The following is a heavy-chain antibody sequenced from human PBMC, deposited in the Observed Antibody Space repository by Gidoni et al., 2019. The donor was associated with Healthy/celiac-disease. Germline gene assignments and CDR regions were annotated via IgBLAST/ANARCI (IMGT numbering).Heavy chain of an antibody. Sequence: EVQLVESGGGLVKPGGSLRLSCAASGFTFSNAWMSWVGQAPGKGLEWVGRIKSKTDCGTTDFSAPVKSIFTISRDDSKNTLYLQMNILKTEDTAVYYCTTDVYESGMDVWGQVTTVTVSS. CDR3: TTDVYESGMDV. CDR2: IKSKTDCGTT. D-gene: IGHD2-8*01. J-gene: IGHJ6*02. V-gene: IGHV3-15*01. CDR1: GFTFSNAW.